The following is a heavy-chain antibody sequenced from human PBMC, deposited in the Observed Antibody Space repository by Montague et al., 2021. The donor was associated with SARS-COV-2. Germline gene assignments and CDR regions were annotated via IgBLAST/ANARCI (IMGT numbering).Heavy chain of an antibody. J-gene: IGHJ4*02. CDR2: IWYDGSNK. Sequence: SLRLSCAASGFTFSSYGMHWVRQAPGKRLEWVAVIWYDGSNKYYADSVKGRFTISRDNSKNTLYLQMNSLRAEDTAVYYCARDFGILTGTAPEDYWGQGSLVTVSS. D-gene: IGHD3-9*01. CDR1: GFTFSSYG. V-gene: IGHV3-33*01. CDR3: ARDFGILTGTAPEDY.